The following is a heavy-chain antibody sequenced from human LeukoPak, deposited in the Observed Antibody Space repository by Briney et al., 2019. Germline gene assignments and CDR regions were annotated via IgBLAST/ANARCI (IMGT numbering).Heavy chain of an antibody. CDR3: ARGPPPDFDC. CDR2: IYYSGST. J-gene: IGHJ4*02. CDR1: GGSISSYY. Sequence: SETLSLTCTVSGGSISSYYWSWIRQPPGKGLEGIGYIYYSGSTNYNPSLKSRVTMSVDTSKNQFSLKLSSVTAADTAVYYCARGPPPDFDCWGQGTLVTVSS. V-gene: IGHV4-59*12.